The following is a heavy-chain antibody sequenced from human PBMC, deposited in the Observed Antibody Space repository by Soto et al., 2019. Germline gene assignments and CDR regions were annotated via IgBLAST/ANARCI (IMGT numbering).Heavy chain of an antibody. Sequence: QVQLLQSGAAVKKPGASVKVSCKTSGYIFSSYGVNWVRQAPGQGLEWMGWITVYNGNTQYVQKFQDRVTMTTDTSTSTAYMERRSLRSDDTAVYYCARDNTGGVGVDYWGQGTLVTVSS. CDR1: GYIFSSYG. D-gene: IGHD3-3*01. J-gene: IGHJ4*02. CDR2: ITVYNGNT. CDR3: ARDNTGGVGVDY. V-gene: IGHV1-18*01.